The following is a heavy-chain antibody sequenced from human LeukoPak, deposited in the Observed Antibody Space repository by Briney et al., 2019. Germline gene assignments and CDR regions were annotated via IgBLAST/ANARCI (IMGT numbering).Heavy chain of an antibody. V-gene: IGHV1-69*13. CDR1: GYTFTSYA. D-gene: IGHD6-13*01. Sequence: SVKVSCKASGYTFTSYAISWVRQAPGQGLEWMGGIIPIFGTANYAQKFQGRVTITADESTSTAYMELSSLRSEDTAVYYCARAAYSSSWYESLNWFDPWGQGTLVTVSS. J-gene: IGHJ5*02. CDR2: IIPIFGTA. CDR3: ARAAYSSSWYESLNWFDP.